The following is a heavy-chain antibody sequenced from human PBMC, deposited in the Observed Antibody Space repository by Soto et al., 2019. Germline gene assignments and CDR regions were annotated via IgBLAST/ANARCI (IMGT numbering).Heavy chain of an antibody. CDR1: GYTFTGYY. CDR2: INPNSGGT. J-gene: IGHJ6*02. CDR3: AISWGSGGMDVAHEDFRMDV. Sequence: GASVQVSCKASGYTFTGYYMHWVRQAPGQGREWMGWINPNSGGTNYAQKFQGWVTMTRDTSISTAYMELSRLRSDDTAVYYCAISWGSGGMDVAHEDFRMDVWGQGTTVTVSS. V-gene: IGHV1-2*04. D-gene: IGHD3-10*01.